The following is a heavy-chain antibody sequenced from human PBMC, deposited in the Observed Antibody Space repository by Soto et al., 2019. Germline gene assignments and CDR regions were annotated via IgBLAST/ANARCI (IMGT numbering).Heavy chain of an antibody. CDR1: GVSISNYY. D-gene: IGHD3-22*01. CDR3: ARDDSSGYFGV. Sequence: SETLSLTCTVSGVSISNYYWTWIRQTAGKGLEWIGRIYVSGSTNYNPSLKSRVTMSVDRSQNQFSLNLNSVTAADTAVYYCARDDSSGYFGVWGQGTTVTVSS. CDR2: IYVSGST. J-gene: IGHJ6*02. V-gene: IGHV4-4*07.